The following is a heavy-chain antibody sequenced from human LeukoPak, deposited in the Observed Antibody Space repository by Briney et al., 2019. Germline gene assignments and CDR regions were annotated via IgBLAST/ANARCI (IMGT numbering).Heavy chain of an antibody. Sequence: SVTVSYTASGYTFTVYYMHWARHAPGQGLEWMRWINPNSGGTNYAQKSQGRVTMTRVTSISTAYMELSRLRSHDTAVYYCARDMSGSYQDNWFDPWGQGTLVTVSS. CDR2: INPNSGGT. CDR1: GYTFTVYY. D-gene: IGHD1-26*01. V-gene: IGHV1-2*02. J-gene: IGHJ5*02. CDR3: ARDMSGSYQDNWFDP.